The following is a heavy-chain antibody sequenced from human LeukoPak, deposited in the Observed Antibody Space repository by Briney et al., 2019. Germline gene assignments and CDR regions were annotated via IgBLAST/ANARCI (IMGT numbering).Heavy chain of an antibody. CDR3: GRFGDEAGIDY. D-gene: IGHD3-10*01. Sequence: PGGSLRLSCAASGFTLSTYWMTWVRQAPGKGLEWVANIKPSGTETYYGDPVKGRFTISRDNAKNLLYLQMSSLRAEDTAVYSCGRFGDEAGIDYWGQGTLVTVSS. J-gene: IGHJ4*02. CDR1: GFTLSTYW. CDR2: IKPSGTET. V-gene: IGHV3-7*01.